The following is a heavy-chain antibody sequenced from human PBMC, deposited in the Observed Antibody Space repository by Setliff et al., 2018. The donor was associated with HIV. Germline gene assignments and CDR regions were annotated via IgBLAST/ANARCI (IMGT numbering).Heavy chain of an antibody. V-gene: IGHV3-74*01. Sequence: GGSLRLSCAVSGFTLTSSWIHWVRQAPGKGLVWVSRFRGDDRTTNYADSVKGRFTFSSDNAKNAVYLQMDALRAEDTAVYYCARALYGSDSLLDSWGQGTLVTVSS. CDR3: ARALYGSDSLLDS. CDR2: FRGDDRTT. D-gene: IGHD1-26*01. CDR1: GFTLTSSW. J-gene: IGHJ4*02.